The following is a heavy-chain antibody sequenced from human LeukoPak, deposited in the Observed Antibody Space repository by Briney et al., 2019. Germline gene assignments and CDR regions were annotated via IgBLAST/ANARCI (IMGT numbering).Heavy chain of an antibody. D-gene: IGHD4-17*01. J-gene: IGHJ5*01. CDR2: ISYDGKVK. CDR1: GFTFSTYG. Sequence: PGGSLRLSCAASGFTFSTYGMQWVRQAPGKGLEWVGVISYDGKVKYYGDSVKGRFTISRDNFRDALHLQMNSLRVEDTAVYYCAKDGASRGDYHWFDSWGQGTLVTVSS. CDR3: AKDGASRGDYHWFDS. V-gene: IGHV3-30*18.